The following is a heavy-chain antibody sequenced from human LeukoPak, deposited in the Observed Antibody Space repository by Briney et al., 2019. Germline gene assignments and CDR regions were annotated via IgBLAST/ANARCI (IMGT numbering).Heavy chain of an antibody. CDR2: IHSSGNYI. Sequence: PGGSLRLSCTASASGVDFSSHSMNWVRQAPGKGLGWFSYIHSSGNYIFDAASVKGRFTVSRDNARNSLYLQMNSLRAEDTAIYYCAREYNSRATFDYWGQGTLVTVSS. CDR3: AREYNSRATFDY. J-gene: IGHJ4*02. CDR1: ASGVDFSSHS. D-gene: IGHD1-14*01. V-gene: IGHV3-21*05.